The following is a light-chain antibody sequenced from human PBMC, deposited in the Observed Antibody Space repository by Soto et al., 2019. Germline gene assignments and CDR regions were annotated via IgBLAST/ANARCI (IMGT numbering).Light chain of an antibody. CDR2: DAS. J-gene: IGKJ5*01. CDR1: QSISDW. CDR3: HSRA. V-gene: IGKV1-5*01. Sequence: DIQMTQSPSTLSASVGDRVTITCRASQSISDWLAWFQLKPGKAPKLLIYDASSLESGVPSRFSGSGSETEFTLTISRLQPDDFATYFCHSRAFGQGTRLEIK.